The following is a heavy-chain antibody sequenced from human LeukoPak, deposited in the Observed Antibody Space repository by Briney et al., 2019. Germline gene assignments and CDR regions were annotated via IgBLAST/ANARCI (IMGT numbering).Heavy chain of an antibody. CDR3: ARVGRYDFWSGYSSYYYYYMDV. V-gene: IGHV1-18*01. D-gene: IGHD3-3*01. CDR1: GYTFTSYG. CDR2: ISAYNGNT. J-gene: IGHJ6*03. Sequence: ASVKVSCKASGYTFTSYGISWVRQAPGQGLEWMGWISAYNGNTNYVQKLQGRVTMTTDTSTSTAYMELRSLRSDDTAVYYCARVGRYDFWSGYSSYYYYYMDVWGKGTTVTVSS.